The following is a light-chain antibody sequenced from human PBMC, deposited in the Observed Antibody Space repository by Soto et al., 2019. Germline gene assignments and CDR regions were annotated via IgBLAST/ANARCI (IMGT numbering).Light chain of an antibody. CDR1: QSVSSK. Sequence: EIVMTQSPATLSVSPGERDTLSCRASQSVSSKLAWYQQKPGQAPRLLINGASTRATGIQARFSGSGSGTEFTLTISSLQSEDFAVYYCQQYNNWPRTFGQGTKLEIK. V-gene: IGKV3-15*01. CDR2: GAS. J-gene: IGKJ2*01. CDR3: QQYNNWPRT.